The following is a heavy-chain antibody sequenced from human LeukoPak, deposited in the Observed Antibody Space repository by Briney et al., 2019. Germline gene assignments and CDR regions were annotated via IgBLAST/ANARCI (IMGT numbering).Heavy chain of an antibody. V-gene: IGHV3-7*03. CDR1: GFTFSSSW. J-gene: IGHJ4*02. D-gene: IGHD2-2*01. CDR2: IKQDGTEE. Sequence: GGPLGLSCVASGFTFSSSWMSWVRRAPGKGLEWVANIKQDGTEEYYVDSVRGRFSISKDNAKNSLYLQMNSLRAEDTAVYYCARDPCHGALDYWGQGALVTVSS. CDR3: ARDPCHGALDY.